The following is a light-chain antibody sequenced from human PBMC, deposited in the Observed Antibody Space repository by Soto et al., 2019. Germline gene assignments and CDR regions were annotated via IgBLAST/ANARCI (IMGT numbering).Light chain of an antibody. Sequence: EIVMTQSPATLSVSPGERATLSCRASQSVSSNLAWYQQKPGQAPRLLISGASGRATGVPDRFSGSGSGTEFTLTISSLQSEDCAIYYCQQYHTWPITFGGGTKGDIK. V-gene: IGKV3D-15*01. CDR2: GAS. CDR1: QSVSSN. J-gene: IGKJ4*01. CDR3: QQYHTWPIT.